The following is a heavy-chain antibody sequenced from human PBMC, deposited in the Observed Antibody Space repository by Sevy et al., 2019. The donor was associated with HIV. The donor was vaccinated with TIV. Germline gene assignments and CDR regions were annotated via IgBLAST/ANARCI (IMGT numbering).Heavy chain of an antibody. D-gene: IGHD3-10*01. V-gene: IGHV4-59*01. CDR2: THSNGNT. CDR1: GGSISGYY. J-gene: IGHJ5*02. Sequence: SETLSLTCTVSGGSISGYYWSWIRQSPGKGLEWVAYTHSNGNTNYNPSLKSRVTISIDTSKNQFSLKLSSVTAADTAVDYCTRDRYTLVRGIIMTWFDPWGQGTLVTVSS. CDR3: TRDRYTLVRGIIMTWFDP.